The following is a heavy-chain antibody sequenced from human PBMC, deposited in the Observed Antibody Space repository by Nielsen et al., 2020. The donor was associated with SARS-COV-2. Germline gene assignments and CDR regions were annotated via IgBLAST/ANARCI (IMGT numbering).Heavy chain of an antibody. CDR3: ASGWNFDY. V-gene: IGHV3-48*01. Sequence: GESLKISCAASEFTFTGYGMNWVRQAPGKGLEWVSYISSSGGTIYYSDSVKGRFTISRDNAKNSLYLQMNSLRAEDTAVYYCASGWNFDYWGQGTLVTV. CDR2: ISSSGGTI. CDR1: EFTFTGYG. D-gene: IGHD6-19*01. J-gene: IGHJ4*02.